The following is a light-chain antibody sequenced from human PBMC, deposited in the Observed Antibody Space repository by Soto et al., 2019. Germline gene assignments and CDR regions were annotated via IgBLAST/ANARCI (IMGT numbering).Light chain of an antibody. CDR3: CSYAGSYTFGYV. J-gene: IGLJ1*01. CDR2: DVS. V-gene: IGLV2-11*01. Sequence: QPVLTQPPSVSGSPWQSVTISCTGTSSDVGGYNYVSWYQQHPGKAPKLMIYDVSKRPSGVPDRFSGSKSGNTASLTISGLQAEDEADYYCCSYAGSYTFGYVFGTGTKVTVL. CDR1: SSDVGGYNY.